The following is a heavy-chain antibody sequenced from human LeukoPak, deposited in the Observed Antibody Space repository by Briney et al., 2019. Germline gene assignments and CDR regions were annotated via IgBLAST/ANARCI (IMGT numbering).Heavy chain of an antibody. CDR2: IYHSGST. CDR3: ARRHIVANAFDI. J-gene: IGHJ3*02. V-gene: IGHV4-38-2*01. Sequence: PSETLSLTCAVSGYSISSGYYWGWIRQPPGKGLEWIGSIYHSGSTYYNPSLKSRITISVDTSKNQFSLKLSSGTAADTAVYYCARRHIVANAFDIWGQGTMVTVSS. D-gene: IGHD2-21*01. CDR1: GYSISSGYY.